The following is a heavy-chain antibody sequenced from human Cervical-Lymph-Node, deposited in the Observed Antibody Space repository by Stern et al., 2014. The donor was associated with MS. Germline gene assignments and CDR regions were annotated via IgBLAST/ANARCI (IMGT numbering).Heavy chain of an antibody. CDR3: ASNPFYYYGLDV. V-gene: IGHV3-9*01. D-gene: IGHD1-14*01. J-gene: IGHJ6*02. Sequence: EVQLVESGGGLVQPGRSLRLSCVASGFHFPEYNMHWVRQAPGQGLEWVCGINWNSDKIGYADSVKGRFTISRDNAKNSLYLQMSSLRAEDTALYYCASNPFYYYGLDVWGQGTTVTVSS. CDR1: GFHFPEYN. CDR2: INWNSDKI.